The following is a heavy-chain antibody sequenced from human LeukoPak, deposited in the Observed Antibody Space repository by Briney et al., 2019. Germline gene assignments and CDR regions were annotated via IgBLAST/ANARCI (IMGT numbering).Heavy chain of an antibody. CDR1: GGSISSYY. V-gene: IGHV4-4*07. Sequence: PSETLSLTCTVSGGSISSYYWSWIRQPAGKGLEWIGRIYTSGTTYNPSLKSRVTISVDTSKNQFSLKLSSVTAADTAVYYCARLGNWGNYWYFDLWGRGTLVTVSS. D-gene: IGHD7-27*01. J-gene: IGHJ2*01. CDR2: IYTSGT. CDR3: ARLGNWGNYWYFDL.